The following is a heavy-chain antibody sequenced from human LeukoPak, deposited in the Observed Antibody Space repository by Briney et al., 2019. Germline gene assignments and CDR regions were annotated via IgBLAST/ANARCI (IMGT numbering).Heavy chain of an antibody. J-gene: IGHJ4*02. Sequence: SETLSLTCAVYGGSFSGYYWSWIRQPPGKGLEWIGEINHSGSTNYNPSLKSRVTISVDTSKNQFSLKLSSVTAAGTAVYYCASAYYDFWSGYPPPPYYFDYWGQGTLVTVSS. CDR3: ASAYYDFWSGYPPPPYYFDY. CDR1: GGSFSGYY. V-gene: IGHV4-34*01. CDR2: INHSGST. D-gene: IGHD3-3*01.